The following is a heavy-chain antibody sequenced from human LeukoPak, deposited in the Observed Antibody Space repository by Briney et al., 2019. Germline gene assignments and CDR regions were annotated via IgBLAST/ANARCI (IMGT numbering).Heavy chain of an antibody. CDR3: AKNEFRSFGLVHY. V-gene: IGHV4-4*07. Sequence: PSETLSLTCTVSGASLGVDFCSWIRQPAGKTLEWIGRISATGTSDYNPSLKSRVTMSLDTSKNQFSLKLSSVTAADTAVYYCAKNEFRSFGLVHYWGQGTLVTVSP. J-gene: IGHJ4*02. CDR1: GASLGVDF. D-gene: IGHD3/OR15-3a*01. CDR2: ISATGTS.